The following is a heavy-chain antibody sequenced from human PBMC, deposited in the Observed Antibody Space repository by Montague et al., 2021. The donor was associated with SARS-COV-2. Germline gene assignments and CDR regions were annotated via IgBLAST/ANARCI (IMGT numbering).Heavy chain of an antibody. Sequence: SLRLSCAASGFTFSSHDMHWVRQRPGNGLQWVSAIGTAGDTYYEGSVEGRFTISREDAKSSLSLQMTSLTAGDTAVYYCARAHADSVYHFWSGSVTSTSLDVWGKGTAVTVSS. J-gene: IGHJ6*04. V-gene: IGHV3-13*01. CDR2: IGTAGDT. CDR1: GFTFSSHD. D-gene: IGHD3-3*01. CDR3: ARAHADSVYHFWSGSVTSTSLDV.